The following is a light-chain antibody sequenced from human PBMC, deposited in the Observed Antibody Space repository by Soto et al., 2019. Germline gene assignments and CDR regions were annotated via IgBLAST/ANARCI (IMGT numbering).Light chain of an antibody. CDR1: QSMSTSS. J-gene: IGKJ1*01. CDR3: QYYGNSPLT. V-gene: IGKV3-20*01. CDR2: GAF. Sequence: EIVLTQSPGTLSLSPGERATLNCRASQSMSTSSLAWYRQKPGQAPRLLIYGAFNRATGIPDRFSGGGSGTDFTLTITRLEPEDFAVYYCQYYGNSPLTFGQGTKVDIK.